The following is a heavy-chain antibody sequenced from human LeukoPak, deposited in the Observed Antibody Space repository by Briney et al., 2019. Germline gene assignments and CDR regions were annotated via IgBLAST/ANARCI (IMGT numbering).Heavy chain of an antibody. V-gene: IGHV3-53*01. CDR1: GFTVSSNY. J-gene: IGHJ4*02. Sequence: GGSLRLSCAASGFTVSSNYMSWVRQAPGNGLEWVSVIYSGGSTYYADSVKGRFTISRDNSKNTLYLQMNSLRAEDTAVYYCARDFDGSGTFDYWGQGTLVTVSS. CDR3: ARDFDGSGTFDY. CDR2: IYSGGST. D-gene: IGHD3-10*01.